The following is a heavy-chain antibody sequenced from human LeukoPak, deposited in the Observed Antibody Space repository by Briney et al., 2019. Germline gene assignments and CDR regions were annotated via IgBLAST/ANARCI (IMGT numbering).Heavy chain of an antibody. D-gene: IGHD2-21*02. J-gene: IGHJ4*02. CDR3: AREGALPGLRKFEY. V-gene: IGHV3-23*01. Sequence: GGSLRLSCAGSGFTFSSHAMSWVRQAPGKGLEWVSAVSGSGDGTYYADSVKGRFTISRDYSKNTLYLQMNSLRVEDTAVYYCAREGALPGLRKFEYWGQGTLVTVSS. CDR2: VSGSGDGT. CDR1: GFTFSSHA.